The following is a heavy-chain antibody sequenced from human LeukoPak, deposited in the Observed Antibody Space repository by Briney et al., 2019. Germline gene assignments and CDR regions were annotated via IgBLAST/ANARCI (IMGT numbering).Heavy chain of an antibody. CDR1: GGSISSSNW. Sequence: PSETLSLTCAVSGGSISSSNWWSWVRQPPGKGLEWIGEIYHSGSTNYNPSLKSRVTISVDKSKNQFSLKLSSVTAADTAVYYCARGRDSSGYYSAGAEYFQHWGQGTLVTVSS. J-gene: IGHJ1*01. CDR2: IYHSGST. CDR3: ARGRDSSGYYSAGAEYFQH. D-gene: IGHD3-22*01. V-gene: IGHV4-4*02.